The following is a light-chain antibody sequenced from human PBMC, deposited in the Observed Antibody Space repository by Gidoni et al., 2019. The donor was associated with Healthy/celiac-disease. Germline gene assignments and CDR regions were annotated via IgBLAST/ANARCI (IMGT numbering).Light chain of an antibody. CDR1: QSVSSN. J-gene: IGKJ2*04. CDR2: GAS. V-gene: IGKV3-15*01. CDR3: QQYNNWPPMCS. Sequence: IVMPQSPATLSVSPGERATLSCRASQSVSSNLAWDQQKPGQAPRLLIYGASTRATGIPARFSGSVSGTEFTLTISSLQSEDFAVYYCQQYNNWPPMCSFXQXTKLEIK.